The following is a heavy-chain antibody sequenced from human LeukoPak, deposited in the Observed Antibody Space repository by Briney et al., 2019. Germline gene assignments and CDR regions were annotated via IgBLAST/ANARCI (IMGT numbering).Heavy chain of an antibody. CDR2: IYYSGST. Sequence: SETLSLTCTVSGGSIGSYYWSWIRQPPGKGLEWIGYIYYSGSTNYNPSLKSRVTISVDTSKNQFSLKLSSVTAADTAVYYCARGDYDILTGYYNMRAFDIWGQGTMVTVSS. CDR1: GGSIGSYY. D-gene: IGHD3-9*01. J-gene: IGHJ3*02. CDR3: ARGDYDILTGYYNMRAFDI. V-gene: IGHV4-59*01.